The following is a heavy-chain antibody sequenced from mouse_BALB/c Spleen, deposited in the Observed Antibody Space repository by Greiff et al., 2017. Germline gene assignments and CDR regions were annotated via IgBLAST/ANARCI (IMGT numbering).Heavy chain of an antibody. D-gene: IGHD2-4*01. CDR2: IWGDGST. J-gene: IGHJ4*01. Sequence: VKLMESGPGLVAPSQSLSITCTVSGFSLTGYGVNWVRQPPGKGLEWLGMIWGDGSTDYNSALKSRLSISKDNSKSQVFLKMNSLQTDDTARYYCARDGLRQGYYYAMDYWGQGTSVTVSS. CDR3: ARDGLRQGYYYAMDY. V-gene: IGHV2-6-7*01. CDR1: GFSLTGYG.